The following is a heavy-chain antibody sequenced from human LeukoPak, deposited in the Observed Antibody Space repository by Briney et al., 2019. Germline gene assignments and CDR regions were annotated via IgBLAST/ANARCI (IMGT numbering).Heavy chain of an antibody. CDR1: GDSISGTDHY. D-gene: IGHD2-21*02. V-gene: IGHV4-39*06. CDR3: ARVRTDGDSAAAYYFDS. CDR2: LSYSGST. Sequence: SETLSLTCSVSGDSISGTDHYWAWVRQPPGGWLEWIGTLSYSGSTHYNPSLESRITISADTSKNQFTLKVNPVIAADTAVYYCARVRTDGDSAAAYYFDSWGQGTLVTVSS. J-gene: IGHJ4*02.